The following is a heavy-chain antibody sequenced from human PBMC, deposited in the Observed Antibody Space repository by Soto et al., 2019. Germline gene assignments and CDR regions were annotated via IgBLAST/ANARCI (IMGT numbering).Heavy chain of an antibody. CDR2: ISGSGGST. D-gene: IGHD4-4*01. CDR1: GFTFSSYA. Sequence: EVQLLESGGGLVQPGGSLRLSCAASGFTFSSYAMSWVRQAPGKGLEWVSAISGSGGSTYYADSVKGRFTISRDNSKNTLYLQMNSLRAEDTAVYYCAKGGTTVTSPYYGMDVWGQGTTVTVSS. CDR3: AKGGTTVTSPYYGMDV. J-gene: IGHJ6*02. V-gene: IGHV3-23*01.